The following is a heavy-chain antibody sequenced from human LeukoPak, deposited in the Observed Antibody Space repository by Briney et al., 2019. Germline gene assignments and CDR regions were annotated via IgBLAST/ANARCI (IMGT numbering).Heavy chain of an antibody. D-gene: IGHD3-3*01. CDR1: GYTFTDYY. CDR3: ARHSPHSTLRFLEWLASGEYYFDY. V-gene: IGHV1-69-2*01. CDR2: VDPEDGET. Sequence: ATVKISCKVSGYTFTDYYMHWVQQAPGKGLEWMGLVDPEDGETIYAEKFQGRVTITADTSTDTAYMELSSLRSEDTAVYYCARHSPHSTLRFLEWLASGEYYFDYWGQGTLVTVSS. J-gene: IGHJ4*02.